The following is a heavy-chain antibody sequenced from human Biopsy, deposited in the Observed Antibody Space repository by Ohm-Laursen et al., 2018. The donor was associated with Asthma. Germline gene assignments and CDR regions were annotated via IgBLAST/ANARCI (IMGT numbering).Heavy chain of an antibody. V-gene: IGHV4-30-4*02. CDR2: AHFSGST. Sequence: SDTLSLTCTVSGGYIDSHDWSWCWIRQSPGKGLQWLGYAHFSGSTHYNPSLDRRIRMSVDTSMSQVSLSLTSVSAADTAVYFCARVRRYGDIFFGMDVWGQGTTVTVSS. D-gene: IGHD4-17*01. CDR1: GGYIDSHDWS. CDR3: ARVRRYGDIFFGMDV. J-gene: IGHJ6*01.